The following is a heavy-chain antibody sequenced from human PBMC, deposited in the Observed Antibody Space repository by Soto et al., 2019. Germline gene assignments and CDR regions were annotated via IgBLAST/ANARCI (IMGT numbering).Heavy chain of an antibody. Sequence: QVQLQESGPGLVKPSQTLSLTCTVSGGSISSGGYYWSWIRQHPGKGLEWIGYIYYSGSTYYNPALQSRVTISVDTSKNPVSLKLSSVAAADTAVYYCAREGYYSDRLPPEEWGQGTLVTVSS. CDR2: IYYSGST. V-gene: IGHV4-31*03. CDR1: GGSISSGGYY. D-gene: IGHD3-22*01. CDR3: AREGYYSDRLPPEE. J-gene: IGHJ4*02.